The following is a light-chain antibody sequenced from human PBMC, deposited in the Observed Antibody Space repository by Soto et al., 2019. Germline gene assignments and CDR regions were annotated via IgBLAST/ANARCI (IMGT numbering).Light chain of an antibody. Sequence: QSVLTQPASVSGSPGQSITISCTGTSSDVGGHKYVSWYQQHPDKAPKVLIFEVSNRPSGISNRFSGSKSGNTASLTISGLQAEDEADYYCSSYTSISTLYVFGTGTKVTVL. V-gene: IGLV2-14*01. CDR3: SSYTSISTLYV. CDR2: EVS. J-gene: IGLJ1*01. CDR1: SSDVGGHKY.